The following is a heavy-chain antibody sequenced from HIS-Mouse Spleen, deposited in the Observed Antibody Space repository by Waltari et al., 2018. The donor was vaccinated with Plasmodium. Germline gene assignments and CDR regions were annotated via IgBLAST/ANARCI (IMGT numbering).Heavy chain of an antibody. CDR1: GFTFSSYA. V-gene: IGHV3-30*04. Sequence: QVQLVESGGGVVQPGRSLRLSCAASGFTFSSYARHWVRQAPGKGREWVAVISYDGSNKYYADSVKGRFTISRDNSKNTLYLQMNSLRAEDTAVYYCARSHFRFLEWLFDYGGQGTLVTVSS. CDR3: ARSHFRFLEWLFDY. D-gene: IGHD3-3*01. CDR2: ISYDGSNK. J-gene: IGHJ4*02.